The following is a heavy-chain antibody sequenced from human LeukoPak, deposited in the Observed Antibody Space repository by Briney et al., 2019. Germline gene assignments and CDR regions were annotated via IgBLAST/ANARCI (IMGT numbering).Heavy chain of an antibody. Sequence: SDTLYLTCNVSGCSISSYYRRWIRQPAGQGLEWIGSIYTSGSTTYNPHLKRRVTMSVDTSTTHFSQKLLPVTAADTVVYYCARELSSSWYPAQYNWFDPWGQGTLVTVSS. V-gene: IGHV4-4*07. CDR2: IYTSGST. CDR3: ARELSSSWYPAQYNWFDP. D-gene: IGHD6-13*01. J-gene: IGHJ5*02. CDR1: GCSISSYY.